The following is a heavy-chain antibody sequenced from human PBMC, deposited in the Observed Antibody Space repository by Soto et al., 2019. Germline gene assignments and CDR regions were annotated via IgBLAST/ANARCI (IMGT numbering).Heavy chain of an antibody. CDR3: ARRRRVRGSDGMDV. D-gene: IGHD3-10*01. CDR1: GGSISSSNW. V-gene: IGHV4-4*02. CDR2: IYHSGST. J-gene: IGHJ6*02. Sequence: SETLSLTCAVSGGSISSSNWWSWVRQPPGKGLEWIGEIYHSGSTYYNPSLESRVTISVDTSKNQFSLKLSSVTAADTAVYYCARRRRVRGSDGMDVWGQGTTATVSS.